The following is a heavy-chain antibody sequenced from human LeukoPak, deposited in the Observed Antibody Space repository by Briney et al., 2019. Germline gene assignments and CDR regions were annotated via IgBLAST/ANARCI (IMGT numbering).Heavy chain of an antibody. Sequence: PGGSLRLSCAASGFTFSSYSMNWVRQAPGKGLEWVALVSYDDEGNKYYADSVKGRFTISRDNSKNTLYLQMNNLRAEDTAIYYCVRAALWFGEGPAFDSWGQGTLVTVSS. CDR1: GFTFSSYS. V-gene: IGHV3-30*03. J-gene: IGHJ4*02. CDR2: VSYDDEGNK. D-gene: IGHD3-10*01. CDR3: VRAALWFGEGPAFDS.